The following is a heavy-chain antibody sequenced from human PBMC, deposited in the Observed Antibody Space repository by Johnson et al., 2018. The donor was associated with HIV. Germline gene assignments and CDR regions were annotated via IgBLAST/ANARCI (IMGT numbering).Heavy chain of an antibody. CDR2: IYSGGST. Sequence: VQLVESGGGLIQPGGSLRLSCAASGFTVSSNYMSLVRQAPGKGLEWVSVIYSGGSTYYADSVKGRFTISRDNSKNTLYLQMNSLRAEDTAVYYCARDGQDRDDAFDIWGQGTMVTVSS. D-gene: IGHD3-22*01. CDR3: ARDGQDRDDAFDI. CDR1: GFTVSSNY. V-gene: IGHV3-53*01. J-gene: IGHJ3*02.